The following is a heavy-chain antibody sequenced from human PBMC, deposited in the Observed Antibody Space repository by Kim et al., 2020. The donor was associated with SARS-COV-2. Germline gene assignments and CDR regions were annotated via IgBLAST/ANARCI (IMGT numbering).Heavy chain of an antibody. CDR1: GFTFSSYG. J-gene: IGHJ4*02. D-gene: IGHD3-22*01. CDR2: ISNDGSNK. CDR3: ARAGGGGYYSDFDD. Sequence: GGSLRLSCAASGFTFSSYGMHWVRQAPGKGLEWVAVISNDGSNKYYADSVKGRFTISRDNSKNTLYLQMNSLRAEDTAVYYCARAGGGGYYSDFDDWGQGTLVTVSS. V-gene: IGHV3-30*04.